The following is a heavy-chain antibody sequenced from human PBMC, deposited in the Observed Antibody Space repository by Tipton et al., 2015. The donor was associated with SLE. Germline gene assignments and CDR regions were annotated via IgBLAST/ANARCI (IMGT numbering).Heavy chain of an antibody. CDR2: ITWNSDNI. J-gene: IGHJ4*02. Sequence: SLRLSCAASGFSFENYAMYWVRQAPGKGLEWVSSITWNSDNIDYLDAVKGRFTISRDNAENSLYLEMNSLRPEDTAFYFCAKNGDFLRGYFDYWGRGTLVTVSS. V-gene: IGHV3-9*01. D-gene: IGHD2-21*02. CDR3: AKNGDFLRGYFDY. CDR1: GFSFENYA.